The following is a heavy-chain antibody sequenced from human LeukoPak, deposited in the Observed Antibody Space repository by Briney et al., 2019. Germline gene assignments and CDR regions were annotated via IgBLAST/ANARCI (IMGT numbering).Heavy chain of an antibody. V-gene: IGHV3-7*01. J-gene: IGHJ4*02. D-gene: IGHD3-3*01. Sequence: GGSLRLSCAASGFTFSSYWMSWVRQAPGKGLEWVANIKQDGSEKYYVDSVKGRFTISRDNAKNSLYLQMNSLRAEDTAVYYCAGDLSHYDFWSGYYSWGQGTLVTVSS. CDR1: GFTFSSYW. CDR2: IKQDGSEK. CDR3: AGDLSHYDFWSGYYS.